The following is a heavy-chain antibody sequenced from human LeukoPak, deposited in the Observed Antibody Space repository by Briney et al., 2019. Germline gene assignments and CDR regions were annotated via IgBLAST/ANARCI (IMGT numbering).Heavy chain of an antibody. CDR3: ARGYDWDFHYLDY. J-gene: IGHJ4*02. CDR2: IYTGGKT. D-gene: IGHD1-7*01. Sequence: PGGSLRLSCAASGLTVSSNYMSWVRQAPGKRLEWVSVIYTGGKTYYLDSVKGRFTISRDNSKNTLYLQMNRLRAEDTAVYYCARGYDWDFHYLDYWGQGTLVTVSS. V-gene: IGHV3-66*01. CDR1: GLTVSSNY.